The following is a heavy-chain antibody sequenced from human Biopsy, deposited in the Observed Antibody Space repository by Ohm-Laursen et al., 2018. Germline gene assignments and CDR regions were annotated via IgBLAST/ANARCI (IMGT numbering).Heavy chain of an antibody. CDR2: VDWDDYK. CDR1: GFSLSARGMC. Sequence: TQTLTLTCSFSGFSLSARGMCVSWIRQAPGKALEWLVRVDWDDYKDYRASLQTKLSISKDTSNDQVVLTVNNVDPADTATYYCARTPILIVSAGLVYRHRRHLQGMDVWGQGIAVTVS. V-gene: IGHV2-70*11. D-gene: IGHD6-13*01. J-gene: IGHJ6*02. CDR3: ARTPILIVSAGLVYRHRRHLQGMDV.